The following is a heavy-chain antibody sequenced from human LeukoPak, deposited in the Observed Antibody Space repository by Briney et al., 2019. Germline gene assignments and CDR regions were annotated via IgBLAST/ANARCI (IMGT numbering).Heavy chain of an antibody. CDR3: ARVGYGDVFDY. CDR1: GGSISSGGYS. J-gene: IGHJ4*02. D-gene: IGHD4-17*01. CDR2: IYHSGST. V-gene: IGHV4-30-2*01. Sequence: PSENLSLTCAVSGGSISSGGYSWSWIRQPPGKGLEWIGYIYHSGSTYYNPSLKSRVTISVDRSKNQFSLKLSSVTAADTAVYYCARVGYGDVFDYWGQGTLVTVSS.